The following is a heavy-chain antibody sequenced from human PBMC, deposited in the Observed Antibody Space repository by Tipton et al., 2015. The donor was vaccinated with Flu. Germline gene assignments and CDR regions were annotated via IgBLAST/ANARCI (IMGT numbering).Heavy chain of an antibody. D-gene: IGHD3-22*01. CDR2: IDYSGST. CDR1: GGSISSYY. CDR3: ARRYYDSSGPLDY. J-gene: IGHJ4*02. Sequence: TLSLTCTVSGGSISSYYWSWIRQPPGKGLEWIGYIDYSGSTNYNPSLKSRVTISVDTSKNQFSLKLSSVTAADTAVYYCARRYYDSSGPLDYWGQGTLVTVSS. V-gene: IGHV4-59*01.